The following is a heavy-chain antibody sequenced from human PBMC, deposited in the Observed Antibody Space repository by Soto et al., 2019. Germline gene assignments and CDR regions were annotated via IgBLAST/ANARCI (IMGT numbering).Heavy chain of an antibody. CDR1: RFTFSTYA. D-gene: IGHD5-12*01. CDR2: ISGSGSST. V-gene: IGHV3-23*01. J-gene: IGHJ6*03. CDR3: ARASPDIVATIWAAYYHYYMDV. Sequence: PGGSLRLSCAASRFTFSTYAMSWVRQAPGKGLEWVSVISGSGSSTYYADSVKGRFTISRDNSKNTLYLQMNSLRSEDTAVYYCARASPDIVATIWAAYYHYYMDVWGKGTTVTVSS.